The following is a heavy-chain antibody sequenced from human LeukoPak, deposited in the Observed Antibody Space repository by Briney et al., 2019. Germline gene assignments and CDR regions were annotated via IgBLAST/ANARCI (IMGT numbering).Heavy chain of an antibody. CDR2: IKQDGSEK. D-gene: IGHD5-24*01. V-gene: IGHV3-7*01. Sequence: GGSLRLSCAASGFTFSSYWMTWVRQAPGKGLEWVATIKQDGSEKYYVDSVKGRFTISRDNAKKSLYLQMNSLRAEDTAVYSCARDPGRDGYPIDYWGQGTLVTVSS. CDR3: ARDPGRDGYPIDY. J-gene: IGHJ4*02. CDR1: GFTFSSYW.